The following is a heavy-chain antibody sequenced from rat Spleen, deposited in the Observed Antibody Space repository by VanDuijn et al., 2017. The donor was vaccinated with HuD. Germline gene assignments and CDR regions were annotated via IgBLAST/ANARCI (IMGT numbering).Heavy chain of an antibody. CDR3: ARQNTTDYYRDVMDA. Sequence: EVQLVESDGGLVQPGRSLKLSCAASGFTFSDYYMAWVRQAPTKGLEWVATLSYDGSSTYYRDSVKGRFTISRDNAKSTLYLEMDSLRTEDTAAYYCARQNTTDYYRDVMDAWGQGSSVTVSS. J-gene: IGHJ4*01. D-gene: IGHD1-6*01. V-gene: IGHV5-29*01. CDR2: LSYDGSST. CDR1: GFTFSDYY.